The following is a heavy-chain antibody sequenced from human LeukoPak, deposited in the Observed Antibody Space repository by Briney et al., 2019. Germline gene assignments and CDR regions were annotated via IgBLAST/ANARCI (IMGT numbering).Heavy chain of an antibody. J-gene: IGHJ6*02. CDR2: INPNSGGT. D-gene: IGHD2-15*01. CDR3: ARALCSGGSYYYYYGMDV. Sequence: ASVKVSCKASGYTFTGYYMYWVRQAPGQGLEWMGWINPNSGGTNYAQKFQGRVTMTRDTSISTAYMELSRLRSDDTAVYYCARALCSGGSYYYYYGMDVWGQGTTVTVS. V-gene: IGHV1-2*02. CDR1: GYTFTGYY.